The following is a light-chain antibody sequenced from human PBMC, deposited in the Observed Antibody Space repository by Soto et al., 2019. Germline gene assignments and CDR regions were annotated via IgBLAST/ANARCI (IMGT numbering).Light chain of an antibody. V-gene: IGLV2-14*01. Sequence: QSALTQPASVSGSPGQSITISCTGTSSDIGGYKYVSWYQQHPGKAPKLMIYEVSNRPSGVSNRFSGSKSDNTASLTISGLQAEDEADYYCSSFTRSSTWVFGGGTKLTVL. CDR3: SSFTRSSTWV. J-gene: IGLJ3*02. CDR2: EVS. CDR1: SSDIGGYKY.